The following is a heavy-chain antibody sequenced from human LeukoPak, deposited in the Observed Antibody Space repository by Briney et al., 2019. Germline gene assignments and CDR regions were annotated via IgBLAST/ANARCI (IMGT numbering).Heavy chain of an antibody. Sequence: PSETLSLTCIVSDYSISSDDYYWGWIRQPPGKGLEWIGSIFHSGSTYYNPSLKSRVTISVDTSKNQFSLRLSSVTAADTAVYYCARETIDITITVGVRMGDAFDIWGQGTMVTVSS. D-gene: IGHD3-22*01. CDR3: ARETIDITITVGVRMGDAFDI. J-gene: IGHJ3*02. CDR1: DYSISSDDYY. V-gene: IGHV4-38-2*02. CDR2: IFHSGST.